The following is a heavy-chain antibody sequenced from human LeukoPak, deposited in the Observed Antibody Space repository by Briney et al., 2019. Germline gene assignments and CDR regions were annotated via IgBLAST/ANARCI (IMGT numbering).Heavy chain of an antibody. Sequence: GGSLRLSCAASGFTFSSYWMSWVRQAPGKGLEWVANIKQDGSEKYYVDPVKGRFTISRDNAKNSLYLQMNSLRAEDTAVYFCAREGNYGDYDYYWGQGTLVTVSS. CDR2: IKQDGSEK. J-gene: IGHJ4*02. CDR3: AREGNYGDYDYY. V-gene: IGHV3-7*01. D-gene: IGHD4-17*01. CDR1: GFTFSSYW.